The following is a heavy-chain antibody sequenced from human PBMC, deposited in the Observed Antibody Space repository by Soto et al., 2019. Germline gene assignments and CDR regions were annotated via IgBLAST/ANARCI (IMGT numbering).Heavy chain of an antibody. J-gene: IGHJ4*02. CDR1: GFTFSTYA. D-gene: IGHD6-6*01. V-gene: IGHV3-23*01. CDR3: AKGRLAYSSSPFDY. Sequence: EVQVLESGGGLVQPGGSLRLSCTASGFTFSTYAMSWVRQAPGEGLEWVSSISAGGDTTYSADSAKGRFTISRDNSKNALWQQMNSVRAEDTALFYCAKGRLAYSSSPFDYWGQGTLVTVSS. CDR2: ISAGGDTT.